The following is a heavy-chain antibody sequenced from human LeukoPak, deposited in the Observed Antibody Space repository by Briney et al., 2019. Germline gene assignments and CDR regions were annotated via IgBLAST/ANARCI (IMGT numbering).Heavy chain of an antibody. CDR3: ARDVSLLLKYYYGSGSLAYNWFDP. J-gene: IGHJ5*02. CDR1: GFTFSTYW. CDR2: IKQDGSEK. D-gene: IGHD3-10*01. Sequence: GGSLRLSCLASGFTFSTYWMTWVRQAPGKGLEWVANIKQDGSEKYYVDSVKGRFTISRDNAKNSLYLQMNSLRAEDTAVYYCARDVSLLLKYYYGSGSLAYNWFDPWGQGTLVTVSS. V-gene: IGHV3-7*03.